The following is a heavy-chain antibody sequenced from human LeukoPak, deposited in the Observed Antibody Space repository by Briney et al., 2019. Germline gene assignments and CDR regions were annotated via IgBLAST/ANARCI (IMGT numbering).Heavy chain of an antibody. V-gene: IGHV3-30*04. CDR2: ISYDGSNK. D-gene: IGHD5-18*01. J-gene: IGHJ4*02. CDR1: GFTFSSYA. CDR3: ARVDTAMLYFDY. Sequence: GGSLRLSCAASGFTFSSYAMHWVRQAPGKGLEWVAVISYDGSNKYYADSVKGRFTISRDNSKNTLYLQMNSLRAEDTAVYYCARVDTAMLYFDYWGQGPLVTVSS.